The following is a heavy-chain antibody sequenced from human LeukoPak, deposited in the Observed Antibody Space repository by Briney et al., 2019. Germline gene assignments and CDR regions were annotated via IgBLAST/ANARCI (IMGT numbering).Heavy chain of an antibody. CDR2: LFSTGSA. CDR3: ARGGDPCTTGTTVQYDAFDI. D-gene: IGHD1-1*01. V-gene: IGHV4-61*01. CDR1: GASLTRPTYY. J-gene: IGHJ3*02. Sequence: SETLSLTCSVSGASLTRPTYYHWSWIRQPPGKGLELIGSLFSTGSATLNPSLKSRVTMSLDTSKSQFSLKLSSVTAEDSAVYYCARGGDPCTTGTTVQYDAFDIWGQGTMVTVSS.